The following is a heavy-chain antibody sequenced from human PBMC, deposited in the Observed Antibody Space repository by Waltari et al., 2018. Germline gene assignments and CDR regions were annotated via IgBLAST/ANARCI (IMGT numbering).Heavy chain of an antibody. D-gene: IGHD1-26*01. CDR1: GGTFSSYA. Sequence: QVQLVQSGAEVKKPGSSVKVSCKASGGTFSSYAISWGRQAPGQGLEWMGGSIPIVGTANDAQKFQGRVTITADESTSTAYMELSSLRSEDTAVYYCARVVGATTFDYWGQGTLVTVSS. J-gene: IGHJ4*02. V-gene: IGHV1-69*01. CDR3: ARVVGATTFDY. CDR2: SIPIVGTA.